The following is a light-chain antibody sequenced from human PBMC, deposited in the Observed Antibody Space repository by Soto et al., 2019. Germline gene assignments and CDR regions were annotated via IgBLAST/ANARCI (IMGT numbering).Light chain of an antibody. CDR1: QGIATG. CDR2: DAS. J-gene: IGKJ5*01. CDR3: QQFNSL. V-gene: IGKV1-13*02. Sequence: IQVTQSPSSLSVSIGATVIISCRASQGIATGLAWYQQKPGAPPKLLIYDASTLERGIPSRFSGRGSGTHFILTINNLQPEDFATYYCQQFNSLFGQGSGLEIK.